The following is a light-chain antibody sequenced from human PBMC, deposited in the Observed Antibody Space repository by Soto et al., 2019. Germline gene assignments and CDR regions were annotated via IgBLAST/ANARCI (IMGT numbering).Light chain of an antibody. V-gene: IGKV3-15*01. Sequence: DMVVTHSRSTVWLCAGERASLAWRASQSVSSYLAWYQQKPGQAPRLLMYGASTRATDIPGRFSGGGSGTEFTLTISSLQSEDFAIYFCQQYNTWPRTFGQGTKVDI. J-gene: IGKJ1*01. CDR2: GAS. CDR1: QSVSSY. CDR3: QQYNTWPRT.